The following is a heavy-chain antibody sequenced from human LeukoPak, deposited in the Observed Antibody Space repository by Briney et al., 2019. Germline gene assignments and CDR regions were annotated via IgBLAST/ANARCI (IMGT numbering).Heavy chain of an antibody. D-gene: IGHD2-8*01. CDR3: ARLVWNYYGMDV. CDR2: INHSGST. CDR1: GGSFSGYY. Sequence: SETLSLTCAVYGGSFSGYYWSWIRQPPGKGLEWIGEINHSGSTNYNPSFKSRVTISVDTSKNQFSLKLSSVTAADTAVYYCARLVWNYYGMDVWGQGTTVTVSS. J-gene: IGHJ6*02. V-gene: IGHV4-34*01.